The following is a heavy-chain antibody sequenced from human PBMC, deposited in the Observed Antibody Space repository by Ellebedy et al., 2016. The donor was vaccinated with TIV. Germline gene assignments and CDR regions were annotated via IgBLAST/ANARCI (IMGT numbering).Heavy chain of an antibody. Sequence: SETLSLXXTVSGGSISSGGNYWSWIRQHPGKGLEWLGYIYYSGSTYYNPSLKSRITILVDTSKNQFSLKLSSVAAADTAVYFCARGGFGAHYFDYWGQGTLVTVSS. CDR3: ARGGFGAHYFDY. D-gene: IGHD3-10*01. J-gene: IGHJ4*02. CDR2: IYYSGST. CDR1: GGSISSGGNY. V-gene: IGHV4-31*03.